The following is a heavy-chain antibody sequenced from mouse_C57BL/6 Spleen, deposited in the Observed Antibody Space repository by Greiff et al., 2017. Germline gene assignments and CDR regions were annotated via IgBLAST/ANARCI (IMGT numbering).Heavy chain of an antibody. CDR3: ANILDSSGDYAMDY. Sequence: VQLQESGAELVKPGASVKISCKASGYAFSSYWMNWVKQRPGKGLEWIGQIYPGDGDTNYNGKFKGKATLTADKSSSTAYMERRSLTSEDSAVYFCANILDSSGDYAMDYGGQGTSVTVSS. CDR2: IYPGDGDT. J-gene: IGHJ4*01. CDR1: GYAFSSYW. V-gene: IGHV1-80*01. D-gene: IGHD3-2*02.